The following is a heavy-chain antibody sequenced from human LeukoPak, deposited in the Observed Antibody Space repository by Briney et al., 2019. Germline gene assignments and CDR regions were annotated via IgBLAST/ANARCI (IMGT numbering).Heavy chain of an antibody. CDR1: GYTFTSYA. D-gene: IGHD6-19*01. V-gene: IGHV1-18*01. CDR3: ARAVGFSSGWYDYFDY. CDR2: ISAYNGNT. Sequence: ASVKVSCKASGYTFTSYAMHWVRQAPGQGLEWMGWISAYNGNTNYAQKLQGRVTMTTDTSTSTAYMELRSLRSDDTAVYYCARAVGFSSGWYDYFDYWGQGTLVTVSS. J-gene: IGHJ4*02.